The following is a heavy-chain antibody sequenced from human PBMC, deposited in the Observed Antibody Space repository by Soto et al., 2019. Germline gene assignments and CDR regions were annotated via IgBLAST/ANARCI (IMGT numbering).Heavy chain of an antibody. J-gene: IGHJ6*03. CDR1: GGSISSGGYY. D-gene: IGHD6-6*01. CDR3: ARVVAARPTFGPGPYYYYMDV. V-gene: IGHV4-31*03. Sequence: SETLSLTCTVSGGSISSGGYYWSWIRQRPGKGLEWIGYIYYSGSTYYNPSLKSRVTISVDTSKNQFSLKLSSVTAADTAVYYCARVVAARPTFGPGPYYYYMDVWGKGTTVTVSS. CDR2: IYYSGST.